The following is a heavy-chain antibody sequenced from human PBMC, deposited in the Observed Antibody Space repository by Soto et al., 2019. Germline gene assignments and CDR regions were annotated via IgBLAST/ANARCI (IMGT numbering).Heavy chain of an antibody. Sequence: QLQLQESGPGLVKTSETLSLTCTVSGDSITRSSYLWAWIRQPPGRGLEWIGSFYDSGSPYYNPSLKSRVTISVDTSKNQFSLTLRSVTAADTAVYYCARHVLGAWRWDYWGQGTLVTVYS. J-gene: IGHJ4*02. CDR2: FYDSGSP. D-gene: IGHD3-10*02. CDR3: ARHVLGAWRWDY. V-gene: IGHV4-39*01. CDR1: GDSITRSSYL.